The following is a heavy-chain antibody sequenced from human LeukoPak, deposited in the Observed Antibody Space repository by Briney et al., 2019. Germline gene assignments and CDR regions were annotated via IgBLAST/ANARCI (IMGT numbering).Heavy chain of an antibody. CDR3: AREWELHYFDY. CDR2: IYSGGST. J-gene: IGHJ4*02. Sequence: GGSLRLSCAASGFTVSSNYMSWVRQAPGKGLEWVSVIYSGGSTYYADSVKGRFTISRDNSKNTLYLQMNSLRAEDTAVYYCAREWELHYFDYWGQGTLVTVSS. D-gene: IGHD1-26*01. CDR1: GFTVSSNY. V-gene: IGHV3-53*01.